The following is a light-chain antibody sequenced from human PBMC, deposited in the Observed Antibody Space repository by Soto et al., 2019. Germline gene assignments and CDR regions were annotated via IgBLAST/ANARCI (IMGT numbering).Light chain of an antibody. CDR2: DVS. V-gene: IGLV2-14*03. CDR1: SSDVGGYNY. CDR3: SSYTTSRAITGV. Sequence: QSALTQPASLSGSPGQSITISCTGTSSDVGGYNYVSWYQHHPGKAPKLMIYDVSNRPSGVSNRFSGSKSGNTASLTISGLQAEDEADYYCSSYTTSRAITGVFGAGTKVTVL. J-gene: IGLJ1*01.